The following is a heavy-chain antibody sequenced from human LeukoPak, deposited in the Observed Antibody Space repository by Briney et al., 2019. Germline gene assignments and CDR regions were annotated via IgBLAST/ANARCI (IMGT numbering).Heavy chain of an antibody. CDR1: GGSISSGDYY. CDR2: IYYSGST. CDR3: ARVKGFGDGYDAFDT. J-gene: IGHJ3*02. V-gene: IGHV4-30-4*01. Sequence: SEALSLTCTVSGGSISSGDYYWNWIRQPPGKGLEWIGYIYYSGSTYYNPSLKSRVTISVDTSKNQFSLKLSSVTAADTAMYYCARVKGFGDGYDAFDTWGQGTMVTVSS. D-gene: IGHD5-24*01.